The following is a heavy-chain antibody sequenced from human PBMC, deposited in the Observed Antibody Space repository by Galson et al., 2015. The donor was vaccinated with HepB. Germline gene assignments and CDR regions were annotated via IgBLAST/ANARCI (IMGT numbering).Heavy chain of an antibody. V-gene: IGHV3-64D*06. CDR1: GFTFSSYA. J-gene: IGHJ4*02. D-gene: IGHD5-18*01. Sequence: CAASGFTFSSYAMHWVRQAPGKGLEYVSAISSNGGSTYYADSVKGRFTISRDNSKNTLYLQMSSLRAEDTAVYYCVKPDRGYSYGTFDYWGQGTLVTVSS. CDR3: VKPDRGYSYGTFDY. CDR2: ISSNGGST.